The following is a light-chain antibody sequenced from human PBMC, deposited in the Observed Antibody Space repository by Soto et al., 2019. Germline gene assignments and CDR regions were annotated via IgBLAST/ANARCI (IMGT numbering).Light chain of an antibody. CDR1: QSVSSNY. V-gene: IGKV3-20*01. CDR2: YAY. Sequence: EIALTQSPGTLSLSPGEKASLACRASQSVSSNYLAWYQQKPGQAPRLLIYYAYRRTTGIPDRFSGSGSGTDFTLTISGLEPEDFAVYYCQQYGGSPRTFGQGTKVDI. CDR3: QQYGGSPRT. J-gene: IGKJ1*01.